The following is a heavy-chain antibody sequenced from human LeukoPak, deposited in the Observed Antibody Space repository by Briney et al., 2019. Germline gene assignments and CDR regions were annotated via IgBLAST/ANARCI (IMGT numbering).Heavy chain of an antibody. J-gene: IGHJ5*02. CDR1: GFTFSSYG. CDR3: ARDYYDSSGYFPSGFDP. Sequence: PGGSLRLSCAASGFTFSSYGMYWVRQAPGKGLEWVAVIWYDGSNKYYADSVKGRFTISRDNSKNTLYLQMNSLRAEDTAVYYCARDYYDSSGYFPSGFDPWGQGTLVTVSS. V-gene: IGHV3-33*01. CDR2: IWYDGSNK. D-gene: IGHD3-22*01.